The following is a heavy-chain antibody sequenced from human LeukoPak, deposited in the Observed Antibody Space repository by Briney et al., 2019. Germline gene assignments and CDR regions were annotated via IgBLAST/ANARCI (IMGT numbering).Heavy chain of an antibody. V-gene: IGHV3-23*01. CDR3: AKDLVAGGNSPFDY. CDR1: GITFSSYA. D-gene: IGHD4-23*01. CDR2: ISGSGGST. J-gene: IGHJ4*02. Sequence: GGSLRLSCAAYGITFSSYAMSWVRQAPGKGLEWVSVISGSGGSTYYADSVKGRFTISGDNSKNTLYLQMNSLRAEDTAVYDCAKDLVAGGNSPFDYWGQGTLVTVSS.